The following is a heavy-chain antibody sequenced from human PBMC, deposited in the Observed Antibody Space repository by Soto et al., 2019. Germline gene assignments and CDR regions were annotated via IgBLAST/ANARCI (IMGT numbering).Heavy chain of an antibody. V-gene: IGHV1-3*01. CDR2: INAGNGNT. D-gene: IGHD4-4*01. Sequence: ASVKVSCEASGYTFTTYAMHWVRQAPGQRLEWMGWINAGNGNTKYSQKFQGRVTITRDTSASTAYMELSSLRSEDTAVYYCASSYSNYALIDYSSYGMDVWGQGTTVTVSS. CDR3: ASSYSNYALIDYSSYGMDV. J-gene: IGHJ6*02. CDR1: GYTFTTYA.